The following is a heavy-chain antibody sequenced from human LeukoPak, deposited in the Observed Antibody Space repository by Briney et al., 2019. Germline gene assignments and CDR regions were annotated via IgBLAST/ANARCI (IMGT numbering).Heavy chain of an antibody. CDR2: IYPSDSET. Sequence: GESLKISCKGSGYSFTNYWIGWVRQMPGKGLEWMGIIYPSDSETRYSPSFQGQVTISVGKSISTAYLQWSSLKASDTAMYYCVRLFRNWSDGGVDQWGQGTLVTVSS. J-gene: IGHJ4*02. CDR1: GYSFTNYW. CDR3: VRLFRNWSDGGVDQ. D-gene: IGHD1-1*01. V-gene: IGHV5-51*01.